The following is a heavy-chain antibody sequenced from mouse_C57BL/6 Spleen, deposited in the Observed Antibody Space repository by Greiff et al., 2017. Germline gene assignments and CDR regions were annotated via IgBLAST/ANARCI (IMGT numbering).Heavy chain of an antibody. CDR2: IWGVGST. D-gene: IGHD2-12*01. Sequence: VMLVESGPGLVAPSQSLSITCTVSGFSLTSYGVDWVRQSPGKGLEWRGVIWGVGSTNYNSALKSRLSISKDNSKSQVFLKMNSLQTDDTAMYYCAMAYYNAMDYWGQGTSVTVSS. CDR1: GFSLTSYG. J-gene: IGHJ4*01. V-gene: IGHV2-6*01. CDR3: AMAYYNAMDY.